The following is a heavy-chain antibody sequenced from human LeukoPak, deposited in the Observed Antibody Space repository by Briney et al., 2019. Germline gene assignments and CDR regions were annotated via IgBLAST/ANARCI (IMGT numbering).Heavy chain of an antibody. Sequence: ASVKVSCKASGYTFTSYYMHWVRQAPGQGLEWMGKINPTGGSTSYAQKFQDRVTITRDTSTSTVYMELSSLRSEDAALYYCARERVGATSAGVDYRGQGTLVTVSS. J-gene: IGHJ4*02. CDR2: INPTGGST. V-gene: IGHV1-46*01. D-gene: IGHD1-26*01. CDR1: GYTFTSYY. CDR3: ARERVGATSAGVDY.